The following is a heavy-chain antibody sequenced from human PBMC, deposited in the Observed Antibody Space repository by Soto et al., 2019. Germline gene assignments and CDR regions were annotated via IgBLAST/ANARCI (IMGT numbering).Heavy chain of an antibody. CDR3: ARHADTYYYDSSGYYYDY. V-gene: IGHV5-10-1*01. CDR1: GYSFTSYW. D-gene: IGHD3-22*01. J-gene: IGHJ4*02. Sequence: HGESLKISCKGSGYSFTSYWISWVRQMPGKGLEWMGRIDPSDSYTNYSPSFQGHVTISADKSISTAYLQWSSLKASDTAMYYCARHADTYYYDSSGYYYDYWGQGTPVTVSS. CDR2: IDPSDSYT.